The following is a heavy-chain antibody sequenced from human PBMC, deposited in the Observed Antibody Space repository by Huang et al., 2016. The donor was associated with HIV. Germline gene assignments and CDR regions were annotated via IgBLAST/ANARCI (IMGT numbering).Heavy chain of an antibody. CDR1: GFAFSTFG. J-gene: IGHJ1*01. CDR3: AKYSGNYEYFQH. D-gene: IGHD1-26*01. CDR2: ITSNGNT. Sequence: EVQLLESGGGLVQPGGSLRLSCAASGFAFSTFGMPWVRQAPGKGLEWVSGITSNGNTYYADSVKGRFTVSRDNSKDTLYFQMNSLRADDTAIYYCAKYSGNYEYFQHWGQGTLVSVSS. V-gene: IGHV3-23*01.